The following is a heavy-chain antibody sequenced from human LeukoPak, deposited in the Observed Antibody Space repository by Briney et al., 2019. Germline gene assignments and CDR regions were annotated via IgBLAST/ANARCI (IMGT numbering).Heavy chain of an antibody. Sequence: PGGSLRLSCAASGFTFSSYGMHWVRQAPGKGLEWVAVTSSDGSNKYYADSVKGRFTISRDNSKNTLYLQMNSLRAEDTAVYYCARDHLKSSGYFRRFDYWGQGTLVTVSS. J-gene: IGHJ4*02. CDR1: GFTFSSYG. D-gene: IGHD3-22*01. V-gene: IGHV3-30*03. CDR3: ARDHLKSSGYFRRFDY. CDR2: TSSDGSNK.